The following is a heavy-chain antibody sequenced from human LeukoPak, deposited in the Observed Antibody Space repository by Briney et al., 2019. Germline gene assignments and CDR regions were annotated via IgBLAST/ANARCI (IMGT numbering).Heavy chain of an antibody. D-gene: IGHD4-23*01. CDR2: IYYSGST. Sequence: SETLSLTCTVSGGSISSSSYYWGWIRQPPGKGLEWIGSIYYSGSTNYNPSLKSRVTISLDTSKNQFSLKLGSVTAADTAVYYCARGDSTVTPKYFQYWGQGTLVTVSS. CDR1: GGSISSSSYY. J-gene: IGHJ1*01. CDR3: ARGDSTVTPKYFQY. V-gene: IGHV4-39*07.